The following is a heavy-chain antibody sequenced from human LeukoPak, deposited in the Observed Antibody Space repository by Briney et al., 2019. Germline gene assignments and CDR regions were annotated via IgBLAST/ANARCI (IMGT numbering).Heavy chain of an antibody. CDR2: IYYSGST. Sequence: SETLSLTCTVSGGSISSGGYYWSWIRQHPGKGLEWIEYIYYSGSTYYNPSLKSRVTISVDTSKNQFSLKLSSVTAADTAVYYCAREVIAASNWFDPWGQGTLVTVSS. CDR1: GGSISSGGYY. J-gene: IGHJ5*02. D-gene: IGHD2-21*01. CDR3: AREVIAASNWFDP. V-gene: IGHV4-31*03.